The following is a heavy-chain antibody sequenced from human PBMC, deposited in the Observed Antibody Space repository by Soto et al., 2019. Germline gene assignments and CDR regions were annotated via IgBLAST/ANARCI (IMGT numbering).Heavy chain of an antibody. V-gene: IGHV3-33*01. J-gene: IGHJ5*02. CDR2: IWYDGSNK. D-gene: IGHD2-15*01. Sequence: PGGSLRLPCAASGFTFSSYGMHWVRQAPGKGLEWVAVIWYDGSNKYYADSVKGRFTISRDNSKNTLYLQMSSLRAEDTAVYYCARDLVVVAATALPWFDPWGQGTLVTVSS. CDR1: GFTFSSYG. CDR3: ARDLVVVAATALPWFDP.